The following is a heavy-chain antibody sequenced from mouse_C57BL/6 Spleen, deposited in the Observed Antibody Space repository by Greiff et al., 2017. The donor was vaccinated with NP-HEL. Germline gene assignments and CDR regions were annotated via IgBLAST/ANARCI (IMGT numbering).Heavy chain of an antibody. CDR3: TTFHYYQGFAY. D-gene: IGHD1-2*01. Sequence: VQLKQSGAELVRPGASVKLSCTASGFNIKDDYMHWVKQRPEQGLEWIGWIDPENGDTEYASKFQGKATITADTSSNTAYLQLSSLTSEDTAVYYCTTFHYYQGFAYWGQGTLVTVSA. J-gene: IGHJ3*01. CDR2: IDPENGDT. V-gene: IGHV14-4*01. CDR1: GFNIKDDY.